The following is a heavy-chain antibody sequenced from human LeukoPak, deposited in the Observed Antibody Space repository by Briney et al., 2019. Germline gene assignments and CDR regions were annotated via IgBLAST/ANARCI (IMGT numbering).Heavy chain of an antibody. V-gene: IGHV1-69*05. CDR1: GYTFTSYY. CDR3: ARGLITPRNFVVVPAAIGYYMDV. D-gene: IGHD2-2*01. CDR2: IIPIFGTA. Sequence: SVKVSCKASGYTFTSYYMHWVRQAPGQGLEWMGGIIPIFGTANYAQKFQGRVTITTDESTSTAYMELSSLRSEDTAVYYCARGLITPRNFVVVPAAIGYYMDVWGKGTTVTVSS. J-gene: IGHJ6*03.